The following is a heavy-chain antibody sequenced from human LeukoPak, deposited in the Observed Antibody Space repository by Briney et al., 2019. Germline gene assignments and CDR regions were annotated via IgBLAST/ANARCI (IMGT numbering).Heavy chain of an antibody. V-gene: IGHV3-30*18. CDR1: GFTFSSYG. CDR3: AKDLPGGAMEHDAFDI. CDR2: ISYDGSNK. J-gene: IGHJ3*02. D-gene: IGHD3-16*01. Sequence: GGSLRLSCAASGFTFSSYGMHWVRQAPGKGLEWVPVISYDGSNKYYADSVKGRFTISRDNSKNTLYLQMNSLRAEDTAVYYCAKDLPGGAMEHDAFDIWGQGTMVTVSS.